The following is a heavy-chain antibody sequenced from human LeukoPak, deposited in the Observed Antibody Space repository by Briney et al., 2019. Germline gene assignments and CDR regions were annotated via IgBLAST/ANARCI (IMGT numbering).Heavy chain of an antibody. CDR2: VIPIFGTA. V-gene: IGHV1-69*13. D-gene: IGHD3-22*01. J-gene: IGHJ4*02. CDR3: ASSTYYYDSSGYYPLDY. CDR1: GGTFSSYA. Sequence: ASVTVSCKASGGTFSSYAISWVRQAPGQGLEWMGGVIPIFGTANYAQKFQGRVTITADESTSTAYMELSSLRSEDTAVYYCASSTYYYDSSGYYPLDYWGQGTLVTVSS.